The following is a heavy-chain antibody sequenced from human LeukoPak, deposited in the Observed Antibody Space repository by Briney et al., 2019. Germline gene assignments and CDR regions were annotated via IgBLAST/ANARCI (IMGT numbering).Heavy chain of an antibody. D-gene: IGHD4-17*01. Sequence: SETLSLTCAVSGGSISSSNWWSWVRQPPGKGLEWIGEIYHSGSTNYNPSLKSRVTISVDKSKNQFSLKLSSVTAADTAVYYCARAYGDERPGGWYYFDYWGQGTLVTVSS. CDR2: IYHSGST. CDR3: ARAYGDERPGGWYYFDY. CDR1: GGSISSSNW. V-gene: IGHV4-4*02. J-gene: IGHJ4*02.